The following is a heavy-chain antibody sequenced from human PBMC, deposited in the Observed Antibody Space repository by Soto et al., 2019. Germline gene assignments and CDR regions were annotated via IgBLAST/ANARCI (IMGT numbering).Heavy chain of an antibody. CDR1: GYTFTSYA. Sequence: QVQLVQSGAEGKKPGASVKVACKASGYTFTSYAMHWVRQAPGQGLEWMGWINAGNGNTKYSQKFQGRVTTTRDTSASTAYMELSSLRSEDTAVYYCARSSSWYVFDYWGQGTLVTVSS. V-gene: IGHV1-3*01. CDR3: ARSSSWYVFDY. CDR2: INAGNGNT. J-gene: IGHJ4*02. D-gene: IGHD6-13*01.